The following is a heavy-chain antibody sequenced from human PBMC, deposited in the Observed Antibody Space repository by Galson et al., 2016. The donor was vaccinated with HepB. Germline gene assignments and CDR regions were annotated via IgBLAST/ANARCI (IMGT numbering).Heavy chain of an antibody. CDR3: ARGTGDQVGAKGYYFYMDV. CDR1: GGTFSDYS. D-gene: IGHD1-26*01. V-gene: IGHV1-69*04. J-gene: IGHJ6*03. Sequence: SVKVSCKASGGTFSDYSATWVRQAPGQGLEWMGKIIPILNLTNYPQKFQGRVTITADKSTHTSSMELTSLRSGDTAVYYCARGTGDQVGAKGYYFYMDVWGKGTTVIVSS. CDR2: IIPILNLT.